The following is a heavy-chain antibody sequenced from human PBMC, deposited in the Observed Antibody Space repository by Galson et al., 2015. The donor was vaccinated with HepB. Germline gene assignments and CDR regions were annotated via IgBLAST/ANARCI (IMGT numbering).Heavy chain of an antibody. CDR2: ISISGGST. Sequence: QAPRKGLEWVSSISISGGSTXDADSVKGRFTXSRDNSKNTLYLQMNSLRAEDXAMYFCAKLTGRNDGSRILEWVPEIWGDAFGIWGQGTMVTVSP. J-gene: IGHJ3*02. V-gene: IGHV3-23*01. D-gene: IGHD3-3*01. CDR3: AKLTGRNDGSRILEWVPEIWGDAFGI.